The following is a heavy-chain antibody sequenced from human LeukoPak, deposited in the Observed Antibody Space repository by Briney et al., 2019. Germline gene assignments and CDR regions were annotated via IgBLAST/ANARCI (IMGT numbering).Heavy chain of an antibody. CDR1: GYSFTSYW. J-gene: IGHJ5*02. CDR2: IYPGDSDT. V-gene: IGHV5-51*01. D-gene: IGHD2-2*01. CDR3: ARVPDIVVAHNWFDP. Sequence: GESLKISCKCSGYSFTSYWIGWVRQMPGKGLEWMGIIYPGDSDTRYSPSFQGQVTISADKSISTAYLQWSSLKASDTAMYYCARVPDIVVAHNWFDPWGQGTLVTVSS.